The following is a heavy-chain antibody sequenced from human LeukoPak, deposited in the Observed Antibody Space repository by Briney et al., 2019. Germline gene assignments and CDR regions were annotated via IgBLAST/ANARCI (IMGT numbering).Heavy chain of an antibody. CDR2: INHSGST. V-gene: IGHV4-34*01. CDR1: GGSFSGYY. CDR3: SGLWGRDGYNEDAFDI. J-gene: IGHJ3*02. Sequence: SETLSLTCAVYGGSFSGYYWSWIRQPPGKGLDWIGEINHSGSTNYNPSFKSRVTISVDTSKNQFSLKLSSVTAADPAVHYRSGLWGRDGYNEDAFDIWGQGTMVTVSS. D-gene: IGHD5-24*01.